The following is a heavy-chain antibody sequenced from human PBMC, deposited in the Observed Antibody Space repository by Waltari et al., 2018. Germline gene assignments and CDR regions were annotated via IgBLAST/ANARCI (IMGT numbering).Heavy chain of an antibody. J-gene: IGHJ3*02. Sequence: QVQLVQSGAEVKKPGSSVKVSCKASGGTFSSYAISWVRQAPGQGLEWMGGIIPIFGTANYAQKFQGRGTITADESTSTAYMELSSLRSEDTAVYYCASPGITMVRGSMRGAFDIWGQGTMVTVSS. V-gene: IGHV1-69*01. CDR1: GGTFSSYA. CDR2: IIPIFGTA. CDR3: ASPGITMVRGSMRGAFDI. D-gene: IGHD3-10*01.